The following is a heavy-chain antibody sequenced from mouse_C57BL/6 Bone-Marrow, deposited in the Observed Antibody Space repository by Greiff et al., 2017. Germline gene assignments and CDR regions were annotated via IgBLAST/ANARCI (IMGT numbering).Heavy chain of an antibody. CDR2: IWRGGST. J-gene: IGHJ4*01. V-gene: IGHV2-5*01. CDR3: AKRAGSSYDYAMDY. D-gene: IGHD1-1*01. CDR1: GFSLTSYG. Sequence: VKLVESGPGLVQPSQSLSITCTVSGFSLTSYGVHWVRQSPGKGLEWLGVIWRGGSTDYNAAFMSRLSITKDNSKSQVFFKMNRLQADDTAIYYCAKRAGSSYDYAMDYWGQGTSVTVSS.